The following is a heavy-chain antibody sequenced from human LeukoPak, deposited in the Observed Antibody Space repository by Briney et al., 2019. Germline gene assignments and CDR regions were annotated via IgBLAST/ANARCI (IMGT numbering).Heavy chain of an antibody. CDR2: IYYSGST. V-gene: IGHV4-59*01. D-gene: IGHD4-11*01. CDR1: GGSISSYY. CDR3: ARGPTVLYYYYGMDV. J-gene: IGHJ6*02. Sequence: PSETLSLTWTVAGGSISSYYWSWIRQPPGKELEWIRYIYYSGSTNYNPSLKSRVAISVDTSKNQFSLKLSSVTAADTAVYYCARGPTVLYYYYGMDVWGQGTTVTVSS.